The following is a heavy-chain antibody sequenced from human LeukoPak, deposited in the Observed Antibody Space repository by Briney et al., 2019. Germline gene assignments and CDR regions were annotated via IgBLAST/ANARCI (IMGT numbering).Heavy chain of an antibody. V-gene: IGHV3-73*01. J-gene: IGHJ4*02. Sequence: GGSLKLSCAASGFTLSGSAMHWVRQASGKGLEWVGRIRSKGNSYATAYAASVKGRFTISRDDSKNTAYLQMNSLKTEDTAVYYCTSTEELAYCGGDCYSSFDSWGQGTLVTVSS. CDR2: IRSKGNSYAT. CDR1: GFTLSGSA. D-gene: IGHD2-21*02. CDR3: TSTEELAYCGGDCYSSFDS.